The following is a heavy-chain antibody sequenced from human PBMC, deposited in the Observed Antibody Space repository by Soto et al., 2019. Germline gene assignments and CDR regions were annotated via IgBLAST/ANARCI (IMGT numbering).Heavy chain of an antibody. CDR2: ISAYNGNT. V-gene: IGHV1-18*01. CDR3: ARDGWRYCSGGSCKQDY. Sequence: QVQLVQSGAEVKKPGASVKVSCKASGYTFTSYGISWVRQAPGQGLEWMGWISAYNGNTNYAQKLRGRVTMTTDTSTSTAYMELRSLRSDDTAVYYCARDGWRYCSGGSCKQDYWGQGTLVTVSS. D-gene: IGHD2-15*01. CDR1: GYTFTSYG. J-gene: IGHJ4*02.